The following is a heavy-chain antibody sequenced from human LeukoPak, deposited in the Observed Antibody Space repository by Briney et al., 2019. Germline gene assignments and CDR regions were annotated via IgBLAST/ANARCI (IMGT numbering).Heavy chain of an antibody. Sequence: GGSLRLSCAASGFIFSDHYMSWIRQAPGKGLEWISYITNSGNTMCYADSVKGRFTISRDNAKKSLYLQMNSLRDADTAVYYCARGAGPLFDPWGQGTLVTVSS. J-gene: IGHJ5*02. CDR1: GFIFSDHY. V-gene: IGHV3-11*01. CDR2: ITNSGNTM. CDR3: ARGAGPLFDP.